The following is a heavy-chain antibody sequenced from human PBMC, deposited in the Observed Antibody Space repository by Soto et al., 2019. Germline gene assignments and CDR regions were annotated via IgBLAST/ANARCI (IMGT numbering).Heavy chain of an antibody. CDR1: GYSFTSYW. Sequence: GESLKISCQASGYSFTSYWIAWVRQMPGKGLEWMGIIYPGDSDSRYSPSFQGQVTISVDKSISTAYLQWSSLRASDTAMYYCARQDGAAEYFFDYWGQGTMVTV. J-gene: IGHJ4*02. CDR2: IYPGDSDS. V-gene: IGHV5-51*01. D-gene: IGHD3-16*01. CDR3: ARQDGAAEYFFDY.